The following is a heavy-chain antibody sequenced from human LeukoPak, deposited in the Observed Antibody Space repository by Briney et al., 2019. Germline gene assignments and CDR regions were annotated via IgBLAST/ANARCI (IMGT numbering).Heavy chain of an antibody. Sequence: ASVKVSCKASGYTFTNYSINWVRQATGQGLEWMGWMNPTSGNTGYAQKFQGRVTITRNTSISTAYMELSSLRSEDTAVYYCARGGVYYDFWSGYHDAFDIWGQGTMVTVSS. CDR2: MNPTSGNT. D-gene: IGHD3-3*01. CDR3: ARGGVYYDFWSGYHDAFDI. CDR1: GYTFTNYS. J-gene: IGHJ3*02. V-gene: IGHV1-8*03.